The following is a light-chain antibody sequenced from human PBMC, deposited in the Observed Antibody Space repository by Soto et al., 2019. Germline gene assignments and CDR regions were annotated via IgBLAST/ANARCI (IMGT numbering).Light chain of an antibody. J-gene: IGLJ3*02. V-gene: IGLV2-8*01. CDR3: TSYVGSNIWV. CDR2: EVS. CDR1: SSDVGAYKY. Sequence: QSALTQPPSASGSPGQSATISCTGTSSDVGAYKYVSWYQQYPGKAPKLMIYEVSKRPSGVPDRFSGSKSGNTASLTVSGLQAEDGADYYCTSYVGSNIWVFGGGTKVTVL.